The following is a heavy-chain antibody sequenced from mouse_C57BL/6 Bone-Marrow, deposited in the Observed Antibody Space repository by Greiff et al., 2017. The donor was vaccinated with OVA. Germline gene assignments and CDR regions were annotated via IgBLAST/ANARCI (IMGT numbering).Heavy chain of an antibody. V-gene: IGHV1-63*01. CDR1: GYTFTNYW. J-gene: IGHJ2*01. CDR3: ARDRDGFDY. Sequence: VQLVESGAELVRPGTSVKMSCKASGYTFTNYWIGWAKQRPGHGLEWIGDIYPGGGYTNYNEKFKGKATLTADKSSSTAYMQFSSLTSEDSAIYYCARDRDGFDYWGQGTTLTVSS. CDR2: IYPGGGYT. D-gene: IGHD3-1*01.